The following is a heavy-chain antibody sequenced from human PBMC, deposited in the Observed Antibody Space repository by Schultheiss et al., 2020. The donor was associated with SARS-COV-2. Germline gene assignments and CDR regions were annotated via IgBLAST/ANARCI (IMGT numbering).Heavy chain of an antibody. V-gene: IGHV3-15*07. Sequence: GGSLRLSCAASGFAFSSYALHWVRRAPGKGLEWVGRIKSKTDGGTTDYAAPVKGRFTISRDDSKNTLYLQMNSLKTEDTAVYYCAGSVAGIDYWGQGTLVTVSS. CDR3: AGSVAGIDY. CDR1: GFAFSSYA. J-gene: IGHJ4*02. D-gene: IGHD6-19*01. CDR2: IKSKTDGGTT.